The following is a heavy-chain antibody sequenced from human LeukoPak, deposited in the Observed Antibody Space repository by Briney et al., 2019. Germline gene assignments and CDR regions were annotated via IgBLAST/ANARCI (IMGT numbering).Heavy chain of an antibody. Sequence: SKTLSLTCTVSGVSISSYYWSWIRQRPGKERVWTGNIYYSENTNYNSSLKSRVTISEDTSKNQFSLKLTSVTAADTAVYYCAGGNFYDSRGHPYHFHFWGQGTLVSVSS. CDR1: GVSISSYY. J-gene: IGHJ4*02. V-gene: IGHV4-59*01. CDR3: AGGNFYDSRGHPYHFHF. CDR2: IYYSENT. D-gene: IGHD3-22*01.